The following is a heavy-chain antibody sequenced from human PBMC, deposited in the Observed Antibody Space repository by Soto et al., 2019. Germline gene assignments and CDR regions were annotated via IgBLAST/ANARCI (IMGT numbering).Heavy chain of an antibody. J-gene: IGHJ6*02. Sequence: GGSLRLSCAASGFTFSSYAMSWVRQAPGKGLEWVSAISGSGGSTYYADSVKGRFTISRDNSKNTLYLQMTSLRAEDTAVYYCTKVRTIFGVFPITLYYYYGMDVWGQGTTVTVSS. CDR1: GFTFSSYA. CDR2: ISGSGGST. V-gene: IGHV3-23*01. D-gene: IGHD3-3*01. CDR3: TKVRTIFGVFPITLYYYYGMDV.